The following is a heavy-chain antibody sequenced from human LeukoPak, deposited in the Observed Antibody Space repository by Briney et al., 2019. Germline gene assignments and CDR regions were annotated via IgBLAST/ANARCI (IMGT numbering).Heavy chain of an antibody. CDR1: GGSISSYY. D-gene: IGHD5-18*01. J-gene: IGHJ4*02. V-gene: IGHV4-59*01. CDR2: IHYSGST. CDR3: ARLRVRGYGYGPWEGPTWLDY. Sequence: SETLSLTCTVSGGSISSYYWSWIRQPPGKGLEWIGYIHYSGSTNYNPSLKSRVTISVDTSKNQFSLKLSSVTAADTAVYFCARLRVRGYGYGPWEGPTWLDYWGQGTLVTVSS.